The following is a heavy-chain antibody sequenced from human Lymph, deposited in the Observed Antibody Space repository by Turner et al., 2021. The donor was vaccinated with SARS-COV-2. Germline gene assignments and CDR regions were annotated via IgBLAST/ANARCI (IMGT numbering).Heavy chain of an antibody. V-gene: IGHV3-33*01. Sequence: QVQLVESGGGVVQPGRSLRLSCAASGFTFSSYGMHWVRQAPGKGLEWVAVIWYDGSNKYYADSVKGRFTISRDNSKNTLYLQMNSLRAEDTAVYYCARETGYYDSGGPKGFQHWGQGTLVTVSS. CDR2: IWYDGSNK. CDR1: GFTFSSYG. J-gene: IGHJ1*01. CDR3: ARETGYYDSGGPKGFQH. D-gene: IGHD3-22*01.